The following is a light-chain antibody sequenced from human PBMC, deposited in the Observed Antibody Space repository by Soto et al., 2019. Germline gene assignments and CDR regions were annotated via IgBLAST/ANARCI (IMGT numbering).Light chain of an antibody. CDR2: GAS. V-gene: IGKV3-20*01. J-gene: IGKJ1*01. Sequence: EIVLTQSPGTLSLSPGERATLSCRASQSVSSYYLAWYQQKPGQAPRLLIYGASSRATGIPDRFSGSGSGTDFTLTISRLEPEDFAVYYCQQYGSSRGWTFGQGTKVDIK. CDR3: QQYGSSRGWT. CDR1: QSVSSYY.